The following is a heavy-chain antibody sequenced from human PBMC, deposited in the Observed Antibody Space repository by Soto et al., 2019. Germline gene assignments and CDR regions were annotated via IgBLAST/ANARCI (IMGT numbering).Heavy chain of an antibody. D-gene: IGHD5-18*01. Sequence: QITLKESGPTLVKPTQTLTLTCTFSGFSLSTSGVSVTWIRQPPGKALEWLALIYWDDDKRYSPSLKSRLSSTQDTTKTQVGLTMTNMDPVDTATYYGAHCVDTAMARVDFWGQGNLVTVSS. CDR1: GFSLSTSGVS. J-gene: IGHJ4*02. V-gene: IGHV2-5*02. CDR3: AHCVDTAMARVDF. CDR2: IYWDDDK.